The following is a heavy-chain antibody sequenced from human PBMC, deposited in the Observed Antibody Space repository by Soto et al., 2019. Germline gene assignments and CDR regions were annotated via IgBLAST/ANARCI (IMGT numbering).Heavy chain of an antibody. Sequence: EVQLVESGGGLVQPGGSLKLSCAASGFTFSGSAMHWVRQASGKGLEWVGRIRSKANSYATAYAASVKGRFTISRDDSKNTAYLQMNSLKTEDTAVYYCTRRRPIYYDSDAFDIWCQGTMVTVSS. V-gene: IGHV3-73*02. CDR3: TRRRPIYYDSDAFDI. J-gene: IGHJ3*02. CDR1: GFTFSGSA. D-gene: IGHD3-22*01. CDR2: IRSKANSYAT.